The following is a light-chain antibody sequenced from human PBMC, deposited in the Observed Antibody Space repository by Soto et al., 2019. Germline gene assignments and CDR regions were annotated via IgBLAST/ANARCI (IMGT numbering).Light chain of an antibody. CDR3: MGALQSPPT. CDR1: QSLLHSNGYNY. CDR2: LGS. V-gene: IGKV2-28*01. J-gene: IGKJ1*01. Sequence: DIVMTQSPVSLPVTPGEPASISCRSSQSLLHSNGYNYLDWYLQKPGQSPQLLIYLGSNRACGVPGRFSASASGTDFTLTISRVEAEDVGVYYCMGALQSPPTFGQGTRVEIK.